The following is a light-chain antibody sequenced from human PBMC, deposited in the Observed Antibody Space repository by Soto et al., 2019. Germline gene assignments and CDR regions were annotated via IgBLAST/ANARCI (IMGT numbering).Light chain of an antibody. V-gene: IGKV2-28*01. CDR3: MQALQSPFT. Sequence: DIVMDQSPLSLPVTPGEPASISCRSSQSLLHSNGYTYLDWYLKKPGQSPQLLLSLGSNRASGVTDRLSGSRSGTDLTMKISRVEDEDVEFCYCMQALQSPFTFGPGTKVDFK. CDR2: LGS. CDR1: QSLLHSNGYTY. J-gene: IGKJ3*01.